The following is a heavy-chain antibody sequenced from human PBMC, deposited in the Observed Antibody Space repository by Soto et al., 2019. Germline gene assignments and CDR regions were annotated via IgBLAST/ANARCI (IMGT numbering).Heavy chain of an antibody. V-gene: IGHV1-3*02. CDR1: GYSFRSHG. CDR3: ARLSFSDALDV. Sequence: QVRLVQSGAEVRTPGASVKISCTASGYSFRSHGIQWVRQAAGQRLEWVGWSNGGNGFTKYSQEVQDSVSITRDTAASTVYMELRSLTSDDTAVYYCARLSFSDALDVWGQGTTVTVS. CDR2: SNGGNGFT. J-gene: IGHJ6*02. D-gene: IGHD6-25*01.